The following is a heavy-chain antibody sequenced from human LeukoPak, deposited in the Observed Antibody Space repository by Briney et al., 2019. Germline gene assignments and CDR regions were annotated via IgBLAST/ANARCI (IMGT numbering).Heavy chain of an antibody. D-gene: IGHD3-22*01. CDR2: ISSSSSYI. CDR3: AKSDYYDSSGYYYGSDY. Sequence: PGGSLRLSCAASGFTFSSYSMNWVRQAPGKGLEWVSSISSSSSYIYYADSVKGRFTISRDNSKNTLYVQMNSLRAEDTAVYYCAKSDYYDSSGYYYGSDYWGQGTLVTVSS. CDR1: GFTFSSYS. J-gene: IGHJ4*02. V-gene: IGHV3-21*04.